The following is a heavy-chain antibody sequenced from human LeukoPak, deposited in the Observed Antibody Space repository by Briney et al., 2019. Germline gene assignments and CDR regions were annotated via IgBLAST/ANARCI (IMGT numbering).Heavy chain of an antibody. V-gene: IGHV3-23*01. CDR1: GFTFSSYA. CDR3: AKGWYLDL. J-gene: IGHJ2*01. CDR2: ISGSGGNT. Sequence: HSGGFLRLSCAASGFTFSSYAMSWVRQAPGKGLEWVSAISGSGGNTYYADSVKGRFTISRDNSKNTLYLQMNSLRAEDTAVYYCAKGWYLDLWGRSTLVTVSS.